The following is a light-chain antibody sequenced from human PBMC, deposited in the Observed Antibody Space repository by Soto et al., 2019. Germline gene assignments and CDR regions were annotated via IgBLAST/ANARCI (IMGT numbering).Light chain of an antibody. Sequence: EIVLTQSPATLSLSPGERATLSCRASQGVSSYLAWYQQKPGQAPRLLIYDASNRATGIPARFSGSGPGTDFTLTISSLEPEYFAVYYCQQRSNWHEITFGQGTRLEIK. CDR1: QGVSSY. CDR2: DAS. V-gene: IGKV3D-11*01. J-gene: IGKJ5*01. CDR3: QQRSNWHEIT.